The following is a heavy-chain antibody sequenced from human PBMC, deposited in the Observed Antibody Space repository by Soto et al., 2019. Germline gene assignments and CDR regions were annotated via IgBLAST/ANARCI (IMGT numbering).Heavy chain of an antibody. D-gene: IGHD7-27*01. J-gene: IGHJ4*02. CDR1: GFTLSNYW. V-gene: IGHV3-7*03. Sequence: GGSLRLSCAASGFTLSNYWMTWVRQAPGKGLEWVANINKDGSQKNYVDSVKDRFTIARDNGQNSLSLQINSLRVEDTAVYYCVRELGLAYWGQGALVTVS. CDR3: VRELGLAY. CDR2: INKDGSQK.